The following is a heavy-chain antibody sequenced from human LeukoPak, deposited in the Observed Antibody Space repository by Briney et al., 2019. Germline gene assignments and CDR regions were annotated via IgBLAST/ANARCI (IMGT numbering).Heavy chain of an antibody. D-gene: IGHD2-21*02. Sequence: PGGSLRLSCAASGFTFSSYGMHWVRQAPGKGLEWVACIRYDGSNKYYADSVEGRFTISRDNSKNTLYLQMNSLRAEDTAVCYCAKDGVTPYYFDYWGQGTLVTVSS. V-gene: IGHV3-30*02. J-gene: IGHJ4*02. CDR2: IRYDGSNK. CDR1: GFTFSSYG. CDR3: AKDGVTPYYFDY.